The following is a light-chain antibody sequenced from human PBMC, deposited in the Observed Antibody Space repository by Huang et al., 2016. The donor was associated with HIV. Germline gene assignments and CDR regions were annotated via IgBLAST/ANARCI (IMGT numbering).Light chain of an antibody. CDR2: GAS. Sequence: ETVLTQSPGTLSLSPGARATLSCRASQSVSSNYLAWYQQRPGQAPRRLVYGASSRATGIPDRFSGSGSGTDFTLTISRLEPEDFAVYFCQQYGSSPLTFGGGTKVEIK. V-gene: IGKV3-20*01. J-gene: IGKJ4*01. CDR1: QSVSSNY. CDR3: QQYGSSPLT.